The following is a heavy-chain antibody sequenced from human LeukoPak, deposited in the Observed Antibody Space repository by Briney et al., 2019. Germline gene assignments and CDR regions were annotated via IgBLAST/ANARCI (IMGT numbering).Heavy chain of an antibody. D-gene: IGHD3-22*01. V-gene: IGHV1-18*01. CDR3: ARGLRDSSGREYFQD. CDR1: GYTFTSYG. J-gene: IGHJ1*01. CDR2: ISAYNGNT. Sequence: GASVKVSCKASGYTFTSYGISWVRQAPGQGLEWMGWISAYNGNTNYAQRLQGRVTMTTDTSTSTAYMELRSLRSDDTAVYYCARGLRDSSGREYFQDWGQGTLVTVSS.